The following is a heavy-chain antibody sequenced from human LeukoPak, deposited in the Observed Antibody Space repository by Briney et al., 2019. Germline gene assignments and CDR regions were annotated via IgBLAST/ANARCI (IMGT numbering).Heavy chain of an antibody. D-gene: IGHD1-1*01. CDR1: GFTFRSYG. J-gene: IGHJ4*02. Sequence: GGSLRLSCAASGFTFRSYGMHWVRQAPGKGLEGVAVIWYDGSNKYYADSVKGRFTISRDNSKNTLYVQMNSLRDEDPAVYYCAGGWNDVGGYSFDYWGQGTLVTVSS. CDR2: IWYDGSNK. V-gene: IGHV3-33*01. CDR3: AGGWNDVGGYSFDY.